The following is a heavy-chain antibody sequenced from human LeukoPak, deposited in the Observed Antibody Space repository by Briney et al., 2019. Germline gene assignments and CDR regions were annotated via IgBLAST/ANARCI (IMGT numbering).Heavy chain of an antibody. Sequence: GGSLRLSCAASGFTFSSYSMNWVRQAPGKGLEWVSYISSSSSTIYYADSVKGRFTISRDNAKNSLYLQMNSLRAEDTAVYYCARDGQAVASAPLDYWGQGTLVTVSS. D-gene: IGHD6-19*01. J-gene: IGHJ4*02. CDR3: ARDGQAVASAPLDY. CDR1: GFTFSSYS. V-gene: IGHV3-48*04. CDR2: ISSSSSTI.